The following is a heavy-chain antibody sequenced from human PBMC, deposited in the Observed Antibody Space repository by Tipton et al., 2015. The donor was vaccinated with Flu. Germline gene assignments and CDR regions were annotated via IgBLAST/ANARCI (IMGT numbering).Heavy chain of an antibody. V-gene: IGHV4-4*07. CDR2: VHTSGNT. J-gene: IGHJ4*02. CDR1: GGSISNYY. Sequence: TLSLTCTVSGGSISNYYLSWVRQPAGKRLQWIGRVHTSGNTHYDPSSESRVTISLDTSNGKFSLKLRSVTAADTAVYFCARGMASGATYFYFWGPGTLVTVSS. D-gene: IGHD6-19*01. CDR3: ARGMASGATYFYF.